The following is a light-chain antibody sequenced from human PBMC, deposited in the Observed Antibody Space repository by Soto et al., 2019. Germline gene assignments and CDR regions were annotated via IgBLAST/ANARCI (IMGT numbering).Light chain of an antibody. Sequence: EVGLTQSPGTLSLSPGERATLACRASQSVSGSDLAWYQQKPGQAPRLLISGGSNRATGTPARLSGSGSGTDFNLTISSVEPEDFAVFYCHQYGISPPTFGPGTQVEI. CDR1: QSVSGSD. V-gene: IGKV3-20*01. CDR3: HQYGISPPT. J-gene: IGKJ1*01. CDR2: GGS.